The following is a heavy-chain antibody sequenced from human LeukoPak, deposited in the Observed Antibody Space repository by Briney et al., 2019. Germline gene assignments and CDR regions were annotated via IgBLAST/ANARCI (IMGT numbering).Heavy chain of an antibody. D-gene: IGHD3-3*01. CDR3: ASLYYDFWSGYSQYYFDY. CDR1: GYTFTGYY. Sequence: ASVKVSCKASGYTFTGYYMHWVRQAPGQGLEWMGWINPNSGGTNYAQKFQGRVTMTRDTSISTAYMELSRLRSDDTAVYYCASLYYDFWSGYSQYYFDYWGQGTLVTVPS. J-gene: IGHJ4*02. V-gene: IGHV1-2*02. CDR2: INPNSGGT.